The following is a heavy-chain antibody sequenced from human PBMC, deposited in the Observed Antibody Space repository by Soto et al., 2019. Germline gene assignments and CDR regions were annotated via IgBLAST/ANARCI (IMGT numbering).Heavy chain of an antibody. Sequence: EVQLLESGGGVVQPGGSLRLSCAASGFTFSSYAMSWVRQAPGKGLEWVSAISGSGGSTYYADSVKGRFTISRDNSKNTLYLQMNSLRAEDTAVYYCAKDQSDLHWYFDLWGRGTLVTVSS. CDR2: ISGSGGST. CDR1: GFTFSSYA. J-gene: IGHJ2*01. V-gene: IGHV3-23*01. CDR3: AKDQSDLHWYFDL.